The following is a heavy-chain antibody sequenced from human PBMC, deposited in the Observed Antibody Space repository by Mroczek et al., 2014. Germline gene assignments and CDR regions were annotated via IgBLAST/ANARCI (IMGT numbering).Heavy chain of an antibody. J-gene: IGHJ3*02. CDR3: ARERHIVAQLAAFDI. Sequence: QVQLVQSGPGLVKPSETLSLTCTVSGGSISSYYWSWIRQPPGKGLEWIGYIYYSGSTNYNPSLKSRVTISVDTSKNQFSLKLSSVTAADTAVYYCARERHIVAQLAAFDIWGQGTMVTVSS. D-gene: IGHD2-21*01. V-gene: IGHV4-59*01. CDR1: GGSISSYY. CDR2: IYYSGST.